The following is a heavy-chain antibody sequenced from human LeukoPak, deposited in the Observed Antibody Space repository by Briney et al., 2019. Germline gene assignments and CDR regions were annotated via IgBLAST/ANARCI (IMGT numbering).Heavy chain of an antibody. J-gene: IGHJ4*02. Sequence: KAGGSLRLSCAASGFTFSSYSMNWVRQAPGKGLEWVSSISSSSSYIYYADSVKGRFTISRDNAKNSVYLQMNNLRAADTAFYYCTRDPAHYLRYGYFDYWGQGILVTVSS. CDR1: GFTFSSYS. CDR3: TRDPAHYLRYGYFDY. CDR2: ISSSSSYI. D-gene: IGHD3-9*01. V-gene: IGHV3-21*01.